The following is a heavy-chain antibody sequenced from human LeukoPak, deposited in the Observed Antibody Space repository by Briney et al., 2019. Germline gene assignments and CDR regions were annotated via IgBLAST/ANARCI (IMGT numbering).Heavy chain of an antibody. V-gene: IGHV1-18*01. CDR2: ISAYNGNT. CDR1: GYTFTSYG. J-gene: IGHJ4*02. Sequence: GASVKVSCKASGYTFTSYGISWVRQAPGQGLEWMGWISAYNGNTNYAQKLQGRVTMTTDTSTSTAYMELRSLRSDDTAVYYCARPQPYYCDSSGGGTFDYWGQGTLVTVSS. CDR3: ARPQPYYCDSSGGGTFDY. D-gene: IGHD3-22*01.